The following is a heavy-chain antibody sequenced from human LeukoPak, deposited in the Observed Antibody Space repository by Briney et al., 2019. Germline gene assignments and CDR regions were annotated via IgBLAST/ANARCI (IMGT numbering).Heavy chain of an antibody. CDR1: GFTFSSYS. CDR2: ISSSSSTI. D-gene: IGHD2-15*01. V-gene: IGHV3-48*02. J-gene: IGHJ4*02. CDR3: ARGPPRYCSGGSCDFDY. Sequence: PGGSLRLPCAASGFTFSSYSMNWVRQAPGKGLEWVSYISSSSSTIYYADSVKGRFTISRDNAKNSLYLQMNSLRDEDTAVYYCARGPPRYCSGGSCDFDYWGQGALVTVSS.